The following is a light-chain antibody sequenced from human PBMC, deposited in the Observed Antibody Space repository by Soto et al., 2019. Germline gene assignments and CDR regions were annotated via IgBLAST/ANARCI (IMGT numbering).Light chain of an antibody. CDR2: DAS. Sequence: EIVMTQSPATLYVSPGDRVTLSCRASQSVRSDLAWYQQKPGQAPRLLIYDASTRATGIPARFSGSGYGTEFTLSISSLQSEDFAVYYCQQYDNWPPYTFGQGTKLEIK. CDR1: QSVRSD. J-gene: IGKJ2*01. CDR3: QQYDNWPPYT. V-gene: IGKV3-15*01.